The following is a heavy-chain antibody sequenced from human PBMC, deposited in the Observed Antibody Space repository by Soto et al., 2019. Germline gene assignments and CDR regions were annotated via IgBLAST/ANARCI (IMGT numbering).Heavy chain of an antibody. D-gene: IGHD3-10*01. CDR3: ARHIVRGVISPLFGP. CDR1: GGSISSYY. CDR2: IYYSGST. J-gene: IGHJ5*01. V-gene: IGHV4-59*08. Sequence: PSETLSLTCTVSGGSISSYYWSWIRQTPGKGLEWIGYIYYSGSTNYNPSLKRRVTISVDTSKNQFSLKLSSVTAADTVVYYCARHIVRGVISPLFGPWGQGTLVTV.